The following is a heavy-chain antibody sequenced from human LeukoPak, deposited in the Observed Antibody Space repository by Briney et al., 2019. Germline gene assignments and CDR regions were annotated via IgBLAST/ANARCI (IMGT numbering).Heavy chain of an antibody. J-gene: IGHJ3*02. V-gene: IGHV4-39*07. D-gene: IGHD6-19*01. CDR3: ARARGSGWYLSAFDI. Sequence: SETLSLTCTVSGGSISSSSYYWGWIRQPPGKGLEWIGEINHSGSTNYNPSLKSRVTISVDTSKNQFSLRLSSVTAADTAVYYCARARGSGWYLSAFDIWGQGTMVTVSS. CDR1: GGSISSSSYY. CDR2: INHSGST.